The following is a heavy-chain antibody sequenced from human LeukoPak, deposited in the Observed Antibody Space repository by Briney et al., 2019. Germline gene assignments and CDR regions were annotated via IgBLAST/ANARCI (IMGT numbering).Heavy chain of an antibody. CDR2: ISGGGGST. CDR1: EFTFSNYA. J-gene: IGHJ5*02. V-gene: IGHV3-23*01. Sequence: PGGSLRLSCAASEFTFSNYAMNRVRQAPGKGLEWVSDISGGGGSTYYADSVKGRFTISRDNSKNTLYLQMDSLRAEDTALYYCAKGSGINHYHWIDPWGQGTLVTVSS. CDR3: AKGSGINHYHWIDP. D-gene: IGHD1-14*01.